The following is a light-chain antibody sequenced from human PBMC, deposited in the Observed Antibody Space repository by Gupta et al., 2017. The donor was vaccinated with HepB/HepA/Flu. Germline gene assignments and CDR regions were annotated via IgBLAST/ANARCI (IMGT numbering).Light chain of an antibody. CDR1: QSVSRY. J-gene: IGKJ2*01. Sequence: EIVLTQSPATLSLSPGERATLSCRASQSVSRYLAWYQQKPGQAPRLLIYDASNTATGIPARFSGSGSGTDFTLTIRILDPEDFAVYYCQQRSDWPGTFGQGTKLEIK. V-gene: IGKV3-11*01. CDR3: QQRSDWPGT. CDR2: DAS.